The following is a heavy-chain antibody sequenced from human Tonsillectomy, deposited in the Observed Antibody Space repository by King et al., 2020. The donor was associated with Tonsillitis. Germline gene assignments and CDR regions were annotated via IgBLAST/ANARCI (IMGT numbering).Heavy chain of an antibody. CDR3: ARYSRSSSWCREVDY. V-gene: IGHV1-2*02. CDR2: INPNSGGT. CDR1: GYTFTGYY. D-gene: IGHD6-13*01. J-gene: IGHJ4*02. Sequence: QLVQSGAELKKPGASVKVSCTASGYTFTGYYMHWVRQAPGQGLEWMGWINPNSGGTNYAEMFQGRVTMTRDTSNSTAYMELSRLRSDDTAVYYCARYSRSSSWCREVDYWGQGTLVTVSS.